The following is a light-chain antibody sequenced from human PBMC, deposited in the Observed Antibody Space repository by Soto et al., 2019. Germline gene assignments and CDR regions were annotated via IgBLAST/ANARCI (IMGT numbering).Light chain of an antibody. CDR2: GAS. CDR1: QSVHTF. V-gene: IGKV3-11*01. Sequence: EVVLTPSPDTLSLSPGEGASLSCRASQSVHTFLAWYQQKPGQPPRLLIYGASTRAPGVPARFSGSGSGTDFTLTITSLEPEDFAVYYCHQRSNWPPDTCGQGTRREIK. J-gene: IGKJ5*01. CDR3: HQRSNWPPDT.